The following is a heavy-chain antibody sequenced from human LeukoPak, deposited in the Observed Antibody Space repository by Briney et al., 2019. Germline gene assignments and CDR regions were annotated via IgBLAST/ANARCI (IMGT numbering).Heavy chain of an antibody. J-gene: IGHJ4*02. CDR1: GFTFSSYA. V-gene: IGHV3-30*04. CDR2: ISYDGSNK. Sequence: GGSLRLSCTASGFTFSSYAMHWVRQAPGKGLEWVAVISYDGSNKYYADSVKGRFTISRDNSKNTLYLQMNSLRAEDTAVYYCARAYSYGFDGFMDYWGQGTLVTVSS. CDR3: ARAYSYGFDGFMDY. D-gene: IGHD5-18*01.